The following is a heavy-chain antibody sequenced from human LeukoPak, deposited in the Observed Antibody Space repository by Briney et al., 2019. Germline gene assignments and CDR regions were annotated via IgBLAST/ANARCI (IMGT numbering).Heavy chain of an antibody. CDR1: GFMFGIFW. CDR3: AKDRLGSGGYYDY. V-gene: IGHV3-30*18. J-gene: IGHJ4*02. D-gene: IGHD3-10*01. CDR2: ISYDGSNK. Sequence: RGSLRLSCAASGFMFGIFWMHWVRHTPGKGLLWVAVISYDGSNKYYADSVKGRFTISRDNSKNTLYLQMNSLRAEDTAVYYCAKDRLGSGGYYDYWGQGTLVTVSS.